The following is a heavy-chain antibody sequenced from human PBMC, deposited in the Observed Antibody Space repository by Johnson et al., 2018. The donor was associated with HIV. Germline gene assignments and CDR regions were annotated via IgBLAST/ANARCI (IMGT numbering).Heavy chain of an antibody. CDR2: SGSGVST. Sequence: VQLVESGGGLVQPGGSLRLSCAASGITVGTNYMSWVRQAPGKGLEWVSALSGSGVSTYYADSVKGRFTISRDTSKNTLYLQMNNLRVEDTALYYCAKSALERATPLAEVDAFDVWGQGTMVTVSS. V-gene: IGHV3-66*02. D-gene: IGHD5-24*01. CDR1: GITVGTNY. J-gene: IGHJ3*01. CDR3: AKSALERATPLAEVDAFDV.